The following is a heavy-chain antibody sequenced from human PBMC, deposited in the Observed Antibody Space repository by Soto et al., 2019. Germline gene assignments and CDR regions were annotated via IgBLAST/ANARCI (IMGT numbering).Heavy chain of an antibody. CDR3: ARLTYGISGLDV. CDR1: GFIFRDWF. Sequence: GGSLRLSCAASGFIFRDWFMSWIRQAPGKGLEWISYISKDSGRATRYADSVKGRFTISRDNAKNSLFLQMNSLRDEDTAVYYCARLTYGISGLDVWGLGTTVTVSS. CDR2: ISKDSGRAT. V-gene: IGHV3-11*04. J-gene: IGHJ6*02. D-gene: IGHD2-21*01.